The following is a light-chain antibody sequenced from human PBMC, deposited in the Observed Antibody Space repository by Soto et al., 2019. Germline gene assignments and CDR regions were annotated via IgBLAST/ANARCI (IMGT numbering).Light chain of an antibody. CDR2: DVS. Sequence: QSVLTQPASVSGSPGQSITISCTGTSSDVGGYNYVSWYQQHPGKAPKLMIYDVSIRPSGVSNRFSGSKSGNTASLTISGLQADDEADYYCSSYTSSSAPYVFGTGTKVTVL. V-gene: IGLV2-14*01. J-gene: IGLJ1*01. CDR3: SSYTSSSAPYV. CDR1: SSDVGGYNY.